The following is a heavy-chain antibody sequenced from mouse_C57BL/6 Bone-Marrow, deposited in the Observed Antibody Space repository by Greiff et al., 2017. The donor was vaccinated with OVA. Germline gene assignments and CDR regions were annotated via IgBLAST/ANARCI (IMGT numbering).Heavy chain of an antibody. CDR2: IRNKPNGSTT. V-gene: IGHV7-3*01. J-gene: IGHJ2*01. CDR1: GFTFTNYY. Sequence: EVHLVESGGGLVQPGDSLSLSCAASGFTFTNYYMSWVRQPPGKALEWLAFIRNKPNGSTTEYSASVKGRFTISRDNSQSILYLQMNALRAEDSATYYGARYERRVAVDYFDYWGQGTALTVSS. D-gene: IGHD1-1*01. CDR3: ARYERRVAVDYFDY.